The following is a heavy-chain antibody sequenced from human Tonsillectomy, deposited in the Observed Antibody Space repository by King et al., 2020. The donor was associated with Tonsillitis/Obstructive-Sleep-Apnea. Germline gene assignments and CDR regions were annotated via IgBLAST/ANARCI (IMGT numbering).Heavy chain of an antibody. J-gene: IGHJ6*02. CDR3: VRVYHYGMDV. Sequence: QLVQSGGGVVQPGRSLRLSCAASGFTFSSYAMHWVRQAPGKGLEWVAAISYDGSNKTYADSVKGRFTILRDNSKNTLYLQMNSLRGEDAAVYHCVRVYHYGMDVWGHGATVSVS. CDR1: GFTFSSYA. CDR2: ISYDGSNK. V-gene: IGHV3-30*04.